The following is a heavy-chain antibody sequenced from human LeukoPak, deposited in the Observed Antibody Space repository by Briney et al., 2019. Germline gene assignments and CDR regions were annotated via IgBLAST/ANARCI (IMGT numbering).Heavy chain of an antibody. J-gene: IGHJ4*02. V-gene: IGHV4-34*01. D-gene: IGHD1-1*01. CDR2: INHSGST. CDR1: GGSFSGYY. CDR3: ARSERLGLDS. Sequence: PSETLSLTCAVYGGSFSGYYWSWIRQPPGKGLEWIGEINHSGSTNYNPSLKSRVTISVDTSKNQFSLKLSSVTAADSALYYCARSERLGLDSWGRGTLVTVSS.